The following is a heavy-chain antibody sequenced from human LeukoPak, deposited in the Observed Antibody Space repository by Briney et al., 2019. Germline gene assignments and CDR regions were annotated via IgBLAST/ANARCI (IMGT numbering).Heavy chain of an antibody. CDR1: GYTFTGYY. CDR2: INPNSGGT. Sequence: ASVKVSCKASGYTFTGYYMHWVRQAPGQGLEWMGWINPNSGGTNYAQKFQGRVTMTRDTSISTAYMELSGLRSDDTAVYYCASTKKGNYYDSSGYYYDDAFDIWGQGTMVTVSS. V-gene: IGHV1-2*02. CDR3: ASTKKGNYYDSSGYYYDDAFDI. J-gene: IGHJ3*02. D-gene: IGHD3-22*01.